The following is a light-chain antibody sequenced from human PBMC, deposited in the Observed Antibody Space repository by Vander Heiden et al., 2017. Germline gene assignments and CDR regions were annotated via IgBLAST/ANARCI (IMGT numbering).Light chain of an antibody. CDR1: NIGSKS. J-gene: IGLJ2*01. V-gene: IGLV3-21*02. CDR3: QVWESSSDSYVV. Sequence: SYVLTQSPSVSVAPGPTARLTCWGNNIGSKSVHWYQQKPGQATGVIVYEDSDRHSGSPERFSGSTSGNSATITISTVEAGEEADDYCQVWESSSDSYVVFGGGTKLTVL. CDR2: EDS.